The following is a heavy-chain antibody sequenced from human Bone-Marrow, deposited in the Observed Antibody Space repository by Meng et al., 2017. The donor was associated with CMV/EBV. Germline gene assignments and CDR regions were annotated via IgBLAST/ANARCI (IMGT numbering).Heavy chain of an antibody. CDR3: ARDSSSSSYYYYYGMDV. CDR1: GGSISSYY. V-gene: IGHV4-59*01. CDR2: IYYSGST. D-gene: IGHD6-6*01. J-gene: IGHJ6*02. Sequence: ESLKISCTVSGGSISSYYWSWIWQPPGKGLEWIGYIYYSGSTNYNPSLKSRVTISVDTSKNQFSLKLSSVTAADTAVYYCARDSSSSSYYYYYGMDVWGQGTTVTVSS.